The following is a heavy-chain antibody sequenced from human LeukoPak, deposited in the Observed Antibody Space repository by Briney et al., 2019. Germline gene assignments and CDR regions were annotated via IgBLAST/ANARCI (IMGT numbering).Heavy chain of an antibody. V-gene: IGHV4-59*01. CDR1: GGSISSYY. CDR2: IYYSGSN. J-gene: IGHJ5*02. D-gene: IGHD2-2*01. CDR3: ARVLGYCSSTSCYPYNWFDP. Sequence: PSETLSLTCTVSGGSISSYYWSWLRQPPGKGLEWMGYIYYSGSNNYNPSLTSRVNISVDTSKNQFSLKLRSVTAADTAVYYCARVLGYCSSTSCYPYNWFDPWGQGTLVTVSS.